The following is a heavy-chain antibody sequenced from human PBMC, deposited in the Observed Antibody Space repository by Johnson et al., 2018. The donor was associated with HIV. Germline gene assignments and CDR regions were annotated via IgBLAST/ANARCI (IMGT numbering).Heavy chain of an antibody. V-gene: IGHV3-9*01. J-gene: IGHJ3*02. Sequence: VQLVESGGGLVQPGGSLRLSCAASGFTFDDYAMHWVRQAPGKGLEWVSGISWNSGSKGYADSVKGRFTISRDNARNSLYLQMNSLRAEDTAVYYCARVKGCTGGVCSALGAFDIWGQGTMVTVSS. CDR2: ISWNSGSK. D-gene: IGHD2-8*02. CDR3: ARVKGCTGGVCSALGAFDI. CDR1: GFTFDDYA.